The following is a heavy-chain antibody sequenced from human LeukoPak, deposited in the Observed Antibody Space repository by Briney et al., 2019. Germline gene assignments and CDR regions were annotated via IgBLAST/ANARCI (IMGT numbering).Heavy chain of an antibody. Sequence: SETLSLTCGVSGGSVINTNWWTWVRQPPGKGLEWIGEVHLDGRTNYNPSLERRLTMSVDVSENQVSLKLTSVTAADTAVYYCAREGGFYRPLDYSGQGTLVTVSS. CDR3: AREGGFYRPLDY. J-gene: IGHJ4*02. V-gene: IGHV4-4*02. CDR1: GGSVINTNW. CDR2: VHLDGRT. D-gene: IGHD3-3*01.